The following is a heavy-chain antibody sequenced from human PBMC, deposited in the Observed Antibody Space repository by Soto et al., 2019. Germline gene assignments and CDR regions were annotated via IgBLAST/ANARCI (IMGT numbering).Heavy chain of an antibody. V-gene: IGHV1-18*04. D-gene: IGHD2-15*01. CDR3: ARDQWTLDHRRWWYGD. Sequence: QVQLVQSGGEVKKPGASVKVSCKASGYSFISYGISWVRQAPGQGPERMGWTSGYNGNTKYAHKPQGRVTMTTNTSTSTAYMELRSLRSDDTAVYYCARDQWTLDHRRWWYGDWGQGTLVTVSS. CDR1: GYSFISYG. CDR2: TSGYNGNT. J-gene: IGHJ4*02.